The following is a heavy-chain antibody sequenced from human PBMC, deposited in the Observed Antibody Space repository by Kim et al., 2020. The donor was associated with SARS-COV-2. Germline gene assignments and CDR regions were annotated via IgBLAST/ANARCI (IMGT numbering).Heavy chain of an antibody. CDR2: INTNTGNP. V-gene: IGHV7-4-1*02. CDR3: ARASSAAMYYYYGMDV. D-gene: IGHD2-2*01. Sequence: ASVKVSCKASGYTFTSYAMNWVRQAPGQGLEWMGWINTNTGNPTYAQGFTGQFVFSLDTSVSTAYLQISSLKAEETAVYYCARASSAAMYYYYGMDVWGQGTTLNDSS. CDR1: GYTFTSYA. J-gene: IGHJ6*02.